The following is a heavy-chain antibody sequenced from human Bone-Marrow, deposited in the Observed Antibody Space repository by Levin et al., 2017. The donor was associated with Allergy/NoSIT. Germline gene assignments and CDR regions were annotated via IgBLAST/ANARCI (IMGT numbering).Heavy chain of an antibody. CDR2: ISSSTSYI. J-gene: IGHJ4*02. CDR3: ATYCGSTSGYPFDY. CDR1: GFTFSSYS. Sequence: GGSLRLSCAASGFTFSSYSMNWVRQAPGKGLEWVSSISSSTSYIYYADSVKGRFTISRDNAKNSLYLQMNSLRAEDTAVYYCATYCGSTSGYPFDYWGQGTLVTVSS. D-gene: IGHD2-2*01. V-gene: IGHV3-21*01.